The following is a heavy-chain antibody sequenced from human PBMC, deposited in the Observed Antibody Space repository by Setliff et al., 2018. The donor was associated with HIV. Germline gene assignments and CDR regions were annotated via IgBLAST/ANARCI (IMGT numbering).Heavy chain of an antibody. D-gene: IGHD2-2*02. CDR3: ARSRYQLLYDMDV. Sequence: ASVKVSCKASGYTFTNYDINWVRQSPGQGLEWLGWMNPNSGRAGSAQMFQGRLTMTRDTSTSTAYMELRGLRSDDTAVYYCARSRYQLLYDMDVWGKGTRSPLL. V-gene: IGHV1-8*02. J-gene: IGHJ6*03. CDR2: MNPNSGRA. CDR1: GYTFTNYD.